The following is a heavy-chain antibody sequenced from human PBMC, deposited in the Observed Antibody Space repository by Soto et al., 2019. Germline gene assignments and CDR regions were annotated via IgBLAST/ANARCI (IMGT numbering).Heavy chain of an antibody. V-gene: IGHV4-34*01. J-gene: IGHJ4*02. CDR2: INHSGST. CDR1: GGSFSGYY. CDR3: RGSDGYDYVWGSYHDY. D-gene: IGHD3-16*02. Sequence: SETLSLTCAVYGGSFSGYYWSWIRQPPGKGLEWIGEINHSGSTNYNPSLKSRVTISVDTSKNQFSLKLSSVTAADTAVYYCRGSDGYDYVWGSYHDYWGQGTLVTVSS.